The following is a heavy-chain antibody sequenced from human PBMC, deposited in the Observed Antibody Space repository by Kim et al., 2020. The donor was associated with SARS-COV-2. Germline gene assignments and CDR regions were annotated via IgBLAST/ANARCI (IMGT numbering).Heavy chain of an antibody. CDR1: GGTFSSYA. V-gene: IGHV1-69*13. Sequence: SVKVSCKASGGTFSSYAISWVRQAPGQGLEWMGGIIPIFGTANYAQKFQGRVTITADESTSTAYMELSSLRSEDTAVYYCARDLPGVTIGSSGYYGVYWGQGTLVTVSS. D-gene: IGHD3-22*01. CDR2: IIPIFGTA. J-gene: IGHJ4*02. CDR3: ARDLPGVTIGSSGYYGVY.